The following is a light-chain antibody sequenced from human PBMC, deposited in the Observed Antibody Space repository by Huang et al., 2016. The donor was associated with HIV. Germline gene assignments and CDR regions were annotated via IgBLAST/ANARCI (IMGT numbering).Light chain of an antibody. Sequence: DIVMTQSPLSLPVTPGEPASISCRSSQSLLHSNGYNYLDWYLQKPGQSPHLLIYLGSKRASGVPDSFSGSGTGTDFTLNISRVEAEDVGVYYCMQALQTLLTFGGGTKVEIK. CDR3: MQALQTLLT. J-gene: IGKJ4*01. CDR1: QSLLHSNGYNY. V-gene: IGKV2-28*01. CDR2: LGS.